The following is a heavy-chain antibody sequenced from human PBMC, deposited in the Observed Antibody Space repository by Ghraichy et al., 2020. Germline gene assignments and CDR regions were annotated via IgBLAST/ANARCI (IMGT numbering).Heavy chain of an antibody. CDR1: GGSISSSSYY. Sequence: SETLSLTCTVSGGSISSSSYYWGWLRQPPGKGLEWIGSIYYSGSTYYNPSLKSRVTISVDTSKNQFPLKLSPVTAADTAVYYCARPETSGATSTRFDYWGQGTLVTVSS. V-gene: IGHV4-39*01. J-gene: IGHJ4*02. CDR2: IYYSGST. D-gene: IGHD5-12*01. CDR3: ARPETSGATSTRFDY.